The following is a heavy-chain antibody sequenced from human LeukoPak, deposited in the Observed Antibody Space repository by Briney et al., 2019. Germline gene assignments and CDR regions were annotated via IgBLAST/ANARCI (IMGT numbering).Heavy chain of an antibody. D-gene: IGHD5-18*01. CDR3: AHSQVFSYGSFHDAYDI. Sequence: ESGPTLVKPTQTLTLTCSLSGVSLRTSGVGVGWIRQPPGKAREWLALIYWDDDSRYSPSLKSRLTIAKDTSKNQVVLTLTNMDSVDTATYYCAHSQVFSYGSFHDAYDIWGLGMLVTVSS. CDR1: GVSLRTSGVG. CDR2: IYWDDDS. V-gene: IGHV2-5*02. J-gene: IGHJ3*02.